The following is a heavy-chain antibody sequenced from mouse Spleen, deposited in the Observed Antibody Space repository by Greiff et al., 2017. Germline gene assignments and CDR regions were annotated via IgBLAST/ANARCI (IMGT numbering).Heavy chain of an antibody. Sequence: VQLQQSGPGLVQPSQSLSITCTVSGFSLTSYGVHWVRQSPGKGLEWLGVIWSGGSTDYNAAFISRLSISKDNSKSQVFFKMNSLQADDTAIYYCARYYYGSRYWYFDVWGAGTTVTVSS. J-gene: IGHJ1*01. V-gene: IGHV2-2*01. D-gene: IGHD1-1*01. CDR3: ARYYYGSRYWYFDV. CDR1: GFSLTSYG. CDR2: IWSGGST.